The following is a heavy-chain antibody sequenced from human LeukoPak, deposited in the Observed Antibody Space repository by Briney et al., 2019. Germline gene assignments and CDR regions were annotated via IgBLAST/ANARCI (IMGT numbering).Heavy chain of an antibody. J-gene: IGHJ4*02. V-gene: IGHV3-23*01. Sequence: PGGSLRLSCAASGITFSSYAMSWVRQAPGKGLEWVSAISGSGGSTYYADSVKGRFTISRDNSKNTLYLQMNSLRAEDTAVCYCAKGLEEYSSSSFDYWGQGTLVTVSS. CDR3: AKGLEEYSSSSFDY. CDR2: ISGSGGST. D-gene: IGHD6-6*01. CDR1: GITFSSYA.